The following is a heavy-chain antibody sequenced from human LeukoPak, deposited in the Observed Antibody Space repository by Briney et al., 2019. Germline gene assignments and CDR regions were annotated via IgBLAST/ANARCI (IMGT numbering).Heavy chain of an antibody. Sequence: GGSLRLSCAASGFTFRTYSMCWVRQAPGKGLEWVANIGPDGRAKFCVGSVKGRFTISRDNAKNSLYLQMNSLRAEDTAVYYCARVWATGDGSSGFDYWGQGTLVTVSS. CDR2: IGPDGRAK. CDR1: GFTFRTYS. D-gene: IGHD5-18*01. CDR3: ARVWATGDGSSGFDY. J-gene: IGHJ4*02. V-gene: IGHV3-7*01.